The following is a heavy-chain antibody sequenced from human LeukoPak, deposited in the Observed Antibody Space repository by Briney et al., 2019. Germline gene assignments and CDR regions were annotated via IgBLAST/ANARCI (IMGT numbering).Heavy chain of an antibody. D-gene: IGHD6-13*01. CDR3: ATIIAAAFDY. CDR2: FYSSGST. J-gene: IGHJ4*02. V-gene: IGHV4-59*08. CDR1: GDSISSYY. Sequence: PSETLSLTCTVSGDSISSYYWNWIRQPPGKGLEWIGYFYSSGSTSYNPSPKSRVTISADTSKHQFSLKLSSVTAADTAVYYCATIIAAAFDYWGQGTLVTVST.